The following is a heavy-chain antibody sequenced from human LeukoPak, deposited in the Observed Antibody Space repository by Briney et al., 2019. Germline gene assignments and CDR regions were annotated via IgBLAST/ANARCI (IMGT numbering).Heavy chain of an antibody. D-gene: IGHD3-3*01. V-gene: IGHV4-30-2*01. J-gene: IGHJ4*02. CDR1: GGSISSGGYY. CDR3: ASSGNYDFWSGYDN. CDR2: IYHSGST. Sequence: SQTLSLTCTVSGGSISSGGYYWSWIRQPPGKGLEWIGYIYHSGSTYYNPSLKSRVTISVDRSKNQFSLKLSSVTAADTAVYYCASSGNYDFWSGYDNWGQGTLVTVSS.